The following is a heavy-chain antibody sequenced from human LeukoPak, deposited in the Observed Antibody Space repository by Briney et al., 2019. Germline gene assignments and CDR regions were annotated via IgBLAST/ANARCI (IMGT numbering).Heavy chain of an antibody. CDR1: GGSISSNNW. CDR3: ARGFYGSGSYSSPGFHAFDV. CDR2: INHSGST. V-gene: IGHV4-4*02. J-gene: IGHJ3*01. Sequence: PSETLSLTCAVSGGSISSNNWWSWVRQPPGKGLEWIGEINHSGSTDYNPSLESRVTISVDKSKNQFSLKLSSVTAADTAVYYCARGFYGSGSYSSPGFHAFDVWGQGTTVTVSS. D-gene: IGHD3-10*01.